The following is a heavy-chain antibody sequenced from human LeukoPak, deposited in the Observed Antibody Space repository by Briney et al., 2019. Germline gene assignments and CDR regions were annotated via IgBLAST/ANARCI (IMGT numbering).Heavy chain of an antibody. CDR1: GFTFSRYA. V-gene: IGHV3-30*02. J-gene: IGHJ4*02. D-gene: IGHD2-8*02. CDR3: AKDGSWSCTD. Sequence: QPGGSLRLSCAVSGFTFSRYAMHWVRQGPGKGLEWVAYIAHHGSNNYYADSVKGRFSISRDNSKRTLYLQMNSLRADDTAVYYCAKDGSWSCTDWGQGTLVTVSS. CDR2: IAHHGSNN.